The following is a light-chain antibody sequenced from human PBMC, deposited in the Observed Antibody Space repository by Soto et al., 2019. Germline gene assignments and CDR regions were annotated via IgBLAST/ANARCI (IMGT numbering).Light chain of an antibody. J-gene: IGLJ1*01. CDR1: SSDVGGYNY. CDR2: DVS. V-gene: IGLV2-14*01. CDR3: SSYTTSNTRQIV. Sequence: QSALTQPASVSGSPEQSITISCTGTSSDVGGYNYVSWYQQHPGKAPKFIIYDVSNRPSGVSNRFSGSKSGNTASLTISGLQAEDEADYYCSSYTTSNTRQIVFGTGTKVTVL.